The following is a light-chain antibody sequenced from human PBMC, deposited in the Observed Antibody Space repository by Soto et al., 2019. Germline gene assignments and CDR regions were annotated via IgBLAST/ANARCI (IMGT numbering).Light chain of an antibody. V-gene: IGLV2-14*01. CDR2: EVS. CDR3: SSYTSSSTNYV. Sequence: QSALTQPPSASGSLGQSITISCTGTSSDVGGYNYVSWYQQHPGKAPKLMIYEVSNRPSGVSNRFSGSKSGNTASLTISGLQAEDEADYYCSSYTSSSTNYVFGTGTKLTVL. CDR1: SSDVGGYNY. J-gene: IGLJ1*01.